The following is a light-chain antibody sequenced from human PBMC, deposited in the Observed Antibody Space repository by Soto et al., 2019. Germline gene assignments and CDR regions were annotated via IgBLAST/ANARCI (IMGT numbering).Light chain of an antibody. Sequence: DIQMTQSPSTLSASVGDRVTISCRASRRISSWLAWYQQQPGKAPKLLVYDASTLQSGVPSRFSGNGSGTEFTLTISRLQPEELATYFCQQYNGYPWTFGQVTRVVIK. J-gene: IGKJ1*01. CDR1: RRISSW. CDR3: QQYNGYPWT. CDR2: DAS. V-gene: IGKV1-5*01.